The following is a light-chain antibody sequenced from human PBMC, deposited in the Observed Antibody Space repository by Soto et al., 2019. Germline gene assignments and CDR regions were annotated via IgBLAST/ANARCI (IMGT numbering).Light chain of an antibody. Sequence: EIVMTQSPATLSVSPGERSTLSCRASQSVSSNLAWYQQKPGQAPSLLIYDISARATGIPSRFSGSGSGTEFTLTISSLQPDDFATYYCQNYNSYSEACGQGNKGDIK. CDR1: QSVSSN. CDR3: QNYNSYSEA. V-gene: IGKV3D-15*01. J-gene: IGKJ1*01. CDR2: DIS.